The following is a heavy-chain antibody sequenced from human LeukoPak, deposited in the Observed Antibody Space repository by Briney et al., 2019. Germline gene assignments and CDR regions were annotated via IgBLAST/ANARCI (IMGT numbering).Heavy chain of an antibody. Sequence: GASVTVSCTASEGTFSSYAISWVRQAPGQGLEWMGGIIPIFGTANYAQKFQGRVTVTADESTSTAYMELSSLRSEDTAVYYCARGSEQWELLWYWGQGTLVTVSS. V-gene: IGHV1-69*13. CDR2: IIPIFGTA. CDR3: ARGSEQWELLWY. CDR1: EGTFSSYA. J-gene: IGHJ4*02. D-gene: IGHD1-26*01.